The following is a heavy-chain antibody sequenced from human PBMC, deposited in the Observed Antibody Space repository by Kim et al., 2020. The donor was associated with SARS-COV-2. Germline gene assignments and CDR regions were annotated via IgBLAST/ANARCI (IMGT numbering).Heavy chain of an antibody. V-gene: IGHV4-34*01. D-gene: IGHD3-3*01. Sequence: HSGSANYDPSLKSRVTISADTSNNQFSLKMNSVTAADTAIYDCARYDFWSRGTLVTVSS. CDR3: ARYDF. CDR2: HSGSA. J-gene: IGHJ4*02.